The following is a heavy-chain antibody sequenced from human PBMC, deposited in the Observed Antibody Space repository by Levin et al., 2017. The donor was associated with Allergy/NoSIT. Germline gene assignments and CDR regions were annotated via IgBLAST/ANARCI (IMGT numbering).Heavy chain of an antibody. CDR3: ARPTTTYCGGDCPITY. V-gene: IGHV1-8*01. D-gene: IGHD2-21*02. Sequence: ASVKVSCKASGYTFTSYDINWVRQATGQGLEWMGWMNPNSGNTGYAQKFQGRVTMTRNTSISTAYMELSSLRSEDTAVYYCARPTTTYCGGDCPITYWGQGTLVTVSS. J-gene: IGHJ4*02. CDR1: GYTFTSYD. CDR2: MNPNSGNT.